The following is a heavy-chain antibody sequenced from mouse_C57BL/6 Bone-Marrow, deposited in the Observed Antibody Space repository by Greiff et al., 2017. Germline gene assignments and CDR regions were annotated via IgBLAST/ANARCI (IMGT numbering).Heavy chain of an antibody. CDR3: VRLDGYYYAMDY. J-gene: IGHJ4*01. CDR2: IRSKSNNYAT. CDR1: GFSFNTYA. Sequence: EVKLMESGGGLVQPKGSLKLSCAASGFSFNTYAMNWVRQAPGKGLEWVARIRSKSNNYATYYADSVKDRFTISRDDSESMLYLQMNNLKTEDTAMYYCVRLDGYYYAMDYWGQGTSVTVSS. V-gene: IGHV10-1*01. D-gene: IGHD2-3*01.